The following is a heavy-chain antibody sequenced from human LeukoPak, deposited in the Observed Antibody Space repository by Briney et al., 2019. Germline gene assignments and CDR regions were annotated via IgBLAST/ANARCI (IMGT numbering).Heavy chain of an antibody. D-gene: IGHD3-10*01. Sequence: GGSLRLSCAASGFTFRNYIMTWVRQAPGKGLEWVSAITATSSSTHDADSVQGRFTISRDNSKNTLYLQMNSLRPEDTAIYYCAKLFESGTYNIILHYWGQGTLVTVFS. V-gene: IGHV3-23*01. CDR3: AKLFESGTYNIILHY. J-gene: IGHJ4*02. CDR1: GFTFRNYI. CDR2: ITATSSST.